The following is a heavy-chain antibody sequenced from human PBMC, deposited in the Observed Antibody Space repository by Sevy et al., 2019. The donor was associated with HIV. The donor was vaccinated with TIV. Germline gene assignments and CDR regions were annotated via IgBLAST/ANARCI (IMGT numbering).Heavy chain of an antibody. D-gene: IGHD3-22*01. Sequence: ASVKVSCKVSGYTLIELPMHWVRLAPGKGLEWMGGFDPEDGETIYAQKFQGRVTMTVDTSTNTAYMELSSLRYEDTAIYYFTTMEYYYNVIAYSSGDYWGQGTLVTVSS. CDR1: GYTLIELP. V-gene: IGHV1-24*01. CDR2: FDPEDGET. J-gene: IGHJ4*02. CDR3: TTMEYYYNVIAYSSGDY.